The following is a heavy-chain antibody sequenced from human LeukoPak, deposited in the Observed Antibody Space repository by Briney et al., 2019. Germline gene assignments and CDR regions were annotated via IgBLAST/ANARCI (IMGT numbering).Heavy chain of an antibody. D-gene: IGHD6-25*01. CDR2: MNPKTGNT. CDR1: GYTFSSYV. CDR3: TRGLIAAANEY. J-gene: IGHJ4*02. V-gene: IGHV1-8*03. Sequence: ASVKVSCKASGYTFSSYVINWVRQAAGQGLEWMGWMNPKTGNTGFSQKFQGRVTITRDTSISTAYMELSRLTSEDTGVYYCTRGLIAAANEYWGQGSLVTVSS.